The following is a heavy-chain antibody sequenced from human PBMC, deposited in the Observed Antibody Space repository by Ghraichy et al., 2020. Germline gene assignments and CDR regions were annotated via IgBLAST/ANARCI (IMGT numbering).Heavy chain of an antibody. CDR2: ISGSGSTI. CDR1: GFTFSDYY. CDR3: ARRLHDYGAPSDP. J-gene: IGHJ5*02. V-gene: IGHV3-11*01. D-gene: IGHD4-17*01. Sequence: GGSLRLSCAASGFTFSDYYMSWIRQAPGKGLEWVSYISGSGSTIYNADSVKGRFTISRDNAKNSLYLRMNSLRAEDTAVYYCARRLHDYGAPSDPWGQGTLVTVSS.